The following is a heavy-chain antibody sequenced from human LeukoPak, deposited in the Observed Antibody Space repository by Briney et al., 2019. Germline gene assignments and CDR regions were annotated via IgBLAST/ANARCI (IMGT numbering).Heavy chain of an antibody. CDR1: GFTFSSYS. V-gene: IGHV3-21*01. D-gene: IGHD3-3*01. Sequence: GGSLRLSCAASGFTFSSYSMNWVRQAPGKGLEWVSSISSSSSYIYYADSVKGRFTISRDNAKNPLYLQMNSLRAEDTAVYYCARDLKYYDFWSGPDYWGQGTLVTVSS. CDR2: ISSSSSYI. J-gene: IGHJ4*02. CDR3: ARDLKYYDFWSGPDY.